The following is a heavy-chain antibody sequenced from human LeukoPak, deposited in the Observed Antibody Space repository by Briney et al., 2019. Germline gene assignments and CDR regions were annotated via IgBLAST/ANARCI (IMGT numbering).Heavy chain of an antibody. J-gene: IGHJ4*02. CDR3: VRSAFHAGSGNYYDY. Sequence: GGSLRLSCAASGFSFSYYSMNWVRQAPGKGLEWVSSITSSSSYTHYADSVRGRFTISRDNAKNSLYLQMNSLRAEDTAVYYCVRSAFHAGSGNYYDYWGQGTLVTVSS. CDR2: ITSSSSYT. CDR1: GFSFSYYS. D-gene: IGHD3-22*01. V-gene: IGHV3-21*01.